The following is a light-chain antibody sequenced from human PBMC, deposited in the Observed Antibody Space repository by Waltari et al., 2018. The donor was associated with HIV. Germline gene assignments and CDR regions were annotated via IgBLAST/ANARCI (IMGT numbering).Light chain of an antibody. V-gene: IGLV2-14*01. CDR3: NSYVAADTRI. Sequence: QSALTQPASVSGSPGQSITITCTGTSSDAGSYKSVSWYQQHPDKAPKLIIYDVTNRPSGVSNRFSGSKSGNTASLTISGLQADDEADYFCNSYVAADTRIFGPGTKVTVL. CDR1: SSDAGSYKS. J-gene: IGLJ1*01. CDR2: DVT.